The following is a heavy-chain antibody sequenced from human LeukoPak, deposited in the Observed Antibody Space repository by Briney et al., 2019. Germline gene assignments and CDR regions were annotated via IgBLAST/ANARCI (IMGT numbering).Heavy chain of an antibody. CDR1: GGSVSSGSYY. CDR3: ARGDDRPYFDY. CDR2: IYYSGST. V-gene: IGHV4-61*01. Sequence: SETLSLTCTVSGGSVSSGSYYWSWIRQPPGKGLEWIGYIYYSGSTYYNPSLKSRVTISVDRSKNQFSLKLSSVTAADTAVYYCARGDDRPYFDYWGQGTLVTVSS. J-gene: IGHJ4*02. D-gene: IGHD1-14*01.